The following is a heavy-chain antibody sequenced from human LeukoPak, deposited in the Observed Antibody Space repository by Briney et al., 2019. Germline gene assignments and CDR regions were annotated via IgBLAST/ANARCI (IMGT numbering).Heavy chain of an antibody. V-gene: IGHV4-61*02. CDR2: IYTSGST. Sequence: SETLSLTCTVSGGSINSGSYYWSWIRQPAGKGLEWIGRIYTSGSTNYNPSLKSRVTISVDTSKNQFSLKLSSVTAADTAVYYCARGYSSARRAFDIWGQGTMVTVSS. J-gene: IGHJ3*02. CDR1: GGSINSGSYY. D-gene: IGHD6-25*01. CDR3: ARGYSSARRAFDI.